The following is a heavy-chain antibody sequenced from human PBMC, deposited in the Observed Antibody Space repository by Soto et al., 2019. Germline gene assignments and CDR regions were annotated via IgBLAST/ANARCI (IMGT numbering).Heavy chain of an antibody. J-gene: IGHJ4*02. CDR3: ARDRVQLWSYFDY. D-gene: IGHD5-18*01. CDR1: GFTFSSYI. CDR2: ISSSSSYI. Sequence: PGGSLRLSCAASGFTFSSYIMNWVRQSPGKGLEWVSSISSSSSYIYYADSVKGRFTISRDNAKNSLYLQMNSLRAEDTAVYYCARDRVQLWSYFDYWGQGTLVTVSS. V-gene: IGHV3-21*01.